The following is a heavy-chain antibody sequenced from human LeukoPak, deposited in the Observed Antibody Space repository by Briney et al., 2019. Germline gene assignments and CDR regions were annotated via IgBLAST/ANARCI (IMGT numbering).Heavy chain of an antibody. Sequence: GGSLRLSCAASGFTFSSYEMSWVRQAPGKGLEWVSYISSSGSTIYYADSVKGRFTISRDNAKNSLYLQMNSLRAEDTAVYYCARDSRGIAAAGTHRWFDPWGQGTLVTVSS. D-gene: IGHD6-13*01. CDR1: GFTFSSYE. CDR2: ISSSGSTI. V-gene: IGHV3-48*03. J-gene: IGHJ5*02. CDR3: ARDSRGIAAAGTHRWFDP.